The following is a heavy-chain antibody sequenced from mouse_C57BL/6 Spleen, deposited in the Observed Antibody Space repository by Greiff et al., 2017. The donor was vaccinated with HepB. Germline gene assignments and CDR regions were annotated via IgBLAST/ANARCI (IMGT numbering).Heavy chain of an antibody. CDR3: ARQNSY. V-gene: IGHV1-42*01. CDR1: GYSFTGYY. CDR2: INPSTGGT. Sequence: EVKLEESGPELVKPGASVKISCKASGYSFTGYYMNWVKQSPEKSLEWIGEINPSTGGTTYNQKFKAKATLTVDKSSSTAYMQLKSLTSEDSAVYYCARQNSYWGQGTTLTVSS. J-gene: IGHJ2*01.